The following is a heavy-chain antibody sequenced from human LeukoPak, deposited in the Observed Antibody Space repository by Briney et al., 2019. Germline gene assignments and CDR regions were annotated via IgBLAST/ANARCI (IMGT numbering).Heavy chain of an antibody. CDR2: IYSGGST. V-gene: IGHV3-66*01. CDR1: GFTVTSNS. D-gene: IGHD6-13*01. CDR3: ARDRDSSSWPYYFDY. Sequence: PGGSLRLSCAASGFTVTSNSMSWVRQAPGKGLEWVSVIYSGGSTFYADSVKGRFTISRDNSKNTMYLQMNSLRAEDTAVYYCARDRDSSSWPYYFDYWGQGTLVTVSS. J-gene: IGHJ4*02.